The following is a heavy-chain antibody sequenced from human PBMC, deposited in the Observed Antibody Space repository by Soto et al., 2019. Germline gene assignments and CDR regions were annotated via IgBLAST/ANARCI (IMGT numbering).Heavy chain of an antibody. CDR2: ISYDGSNK. D-gene: IGHD2-2*01. V-gene: IGHV3-30*18. J-gene: IGHJ6*03. CDR3: AKWGLCSSTSCYAYYYYYYYMDV. Sequence: GGSLRLSCAASGFTFSSYGMHWVRQAPGKGLEWVAVISYDGSNKYYADSVKGRFTISRDNSKNTLYLQMNSLRAEDTAVYYCAKWGLCSSTSCYAYYYYYYYMDVWGKGTTVTVSS. CDR1: GFTFSSYG.